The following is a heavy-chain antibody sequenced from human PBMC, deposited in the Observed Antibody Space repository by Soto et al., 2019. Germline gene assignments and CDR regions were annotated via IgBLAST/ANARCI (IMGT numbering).Heavy chain of an antibody. CDR1: GFAFRSSG. Sequence: SCAASGFAFRSSGMNWVRQAPGKGLEWVALISHDGDKEYYADSVKGRFTISRDNSETTLFLRMNSLTADDSAVYFVAKAGFTIFGEGFDPWGQGTRVTVSS. CDR2: ISHDGDKE. CDR3: AKAGFTIFGEGFDP. V-gene: IGHV3-30*18. D-gene: IGHD3-3*01. J-gene: IGHJ5*02.